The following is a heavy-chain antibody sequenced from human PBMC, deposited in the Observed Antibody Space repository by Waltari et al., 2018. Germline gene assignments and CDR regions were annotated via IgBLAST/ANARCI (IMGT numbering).Heavy chain of an antibody. J-gene: IGHJ5*02. D-gene: IGHD2-15*01. V-gene: IGHV3-74*01. Sequence: EAQLVESGGDLVQPGGSLRLSCAASGITFSSYWMHWVRKAPGTGLVWVSRINTDGSITIYADSVRGRFTNSRDNAKNTLYLQMNSLRVDDSAVYYCTRGVAEGFDPWGQGTLVTVSS. CDR1: GITFSSYW. CDR3: TRGVAEGFDP. CDR2: INTDGSIT.